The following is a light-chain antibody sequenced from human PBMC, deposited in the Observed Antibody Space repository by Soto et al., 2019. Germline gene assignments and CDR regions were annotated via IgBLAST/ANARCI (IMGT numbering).Light chain of an antibody. CDR1: QAISSA. CDR3: QQFNNWPVT. Sequence: ANQLTQSPSSLSASVGDRVTITCRASQAISSALAWYQQKPGKPPKLHIYDASTLQSGVPSRFSGTASGTDFTLTINSLQPEDFATYYCQQFNNWPVTFGPGTKVDI. J-gene: IGKJ3*01. V-gene: IGKV1D-13*01. CDR2: DAS.